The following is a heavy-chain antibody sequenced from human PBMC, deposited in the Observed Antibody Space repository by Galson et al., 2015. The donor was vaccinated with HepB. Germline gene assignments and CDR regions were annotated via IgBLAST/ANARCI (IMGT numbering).Heavy chain of an antibody. CDR3: AKDSYDFWSGYYTPDY. V-gene: IGHV3-30*18. CDR1: GFTFSSYG. D-gene: IGHD3-3*01. J-gene: IGHJ4*02. Sequence: SLRLSCAASGFTFSSYGMHWVRQAPGKGLEWVAVISYDGSNKYYADSVKGRFTISRDNSKNTLYLQMNSLRAEDTAVYYCAKDSYDFWSGYYTPDYWGQGTLVTVSS. CDR2: ISYDGSNK.